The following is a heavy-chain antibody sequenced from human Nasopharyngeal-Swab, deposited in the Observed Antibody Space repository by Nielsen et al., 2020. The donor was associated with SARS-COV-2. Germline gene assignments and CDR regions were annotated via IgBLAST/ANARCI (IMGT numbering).Heavy chain of an antibody. CDR2: IIPILGIA. Sequence: WVRQAPGQGLEWMGRIIPILGIANYAQKFQGRVTITADKSASTAYMELSSLRSEDTAVYYCARDLDSSGYYPNWFDPWGQGTLVTVSS. CDR3: ARDLDSSGYYPNWFDP. J-gene: IGHJ5*02. D-gene: IGHD3-22*01. V-gene: IGHV1-69*04.